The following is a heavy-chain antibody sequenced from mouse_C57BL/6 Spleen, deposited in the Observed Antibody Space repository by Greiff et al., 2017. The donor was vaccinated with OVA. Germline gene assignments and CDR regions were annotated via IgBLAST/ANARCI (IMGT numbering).Heavy chain of an antibody. Sequence: QVQLQQPGAELVMPGASVKLSCKASGYTFTSYWMPWVKQRPGQGLEWIGDIYPSDGCTNYNQKFKGKSTLTVDKSSSTAYMQLSSLTSEDSAVYSWARTYDYDDGDWFAYWGQGTLVTVSA. CDR1: GYTFTSYW. V-gene: IGHV1-69*01. CDR3: ARTYDYDDGDWFAY. J-gene: IGHJ3*01. CDR2: IYPSDGCT. D-gene: IGHD2-4*01.